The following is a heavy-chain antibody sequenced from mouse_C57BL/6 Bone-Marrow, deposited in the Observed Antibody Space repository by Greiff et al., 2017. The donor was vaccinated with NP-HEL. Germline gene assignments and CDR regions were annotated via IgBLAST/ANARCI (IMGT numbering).Heavy chain of an antibody. J-gene: IGHJ3*01. Sequence: VQLKESGPGLVKPSQSLSLTCSVTGYSITSGYYWNWIRQFPGNKLEWMGYISYDGSNNYNPSLKNRISITRDTSKNQFFLKLNSVTTEDTATYYCAREGGFYYYGSSLAYWGQGTLVTVSA. CDR2: ISYDGSN. CDR1: GYSITSGYY. D-gene: IGHD1-1*01. CDR3: AREGGFYYYGSSLAY. V-gene: IGHV3-6*01.